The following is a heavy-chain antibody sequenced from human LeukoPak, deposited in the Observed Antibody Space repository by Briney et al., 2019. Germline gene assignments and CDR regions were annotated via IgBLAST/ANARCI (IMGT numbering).Heavy chain of an antibody. V-gene: IGHV3-7*04. CDR3: TRVGYIDEGIDY. CDR1: GFPFSSYW. CDR2: IKQDGSQK. Sequence: GGSLRLSCVASGFPFSSYWMTWVRQAPGRGLEWVANIKQDGSQKSYVDSVKGRFTISRDNAKNSLYLQMNSLRAEDTAIYYCTRVGYIDEGIDYWGQGTLVTVSS. D-gene: IGHD5-24*01. J-gene: IGHJ4*02.